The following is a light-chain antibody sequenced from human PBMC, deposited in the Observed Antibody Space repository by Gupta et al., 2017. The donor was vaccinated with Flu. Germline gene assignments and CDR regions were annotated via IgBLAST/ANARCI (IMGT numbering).Light chain of an antibody. CDR3: QHKGSSPST. CDR1: QSVSSSY. J-gene: IGKJ2*02. CDR2: GAS. Sequence: DIVLTQPPGTLSLSPGERATLSCRASQSVSSSYLGWYLAWYQQKPGQAPRLLIYGASSRATGLPDRFSGSGSGTQFTFTISRREPEDFAVYYSQHKGSSPSTFGQGTKVEIK. V-gene: IGKV3-20*01.